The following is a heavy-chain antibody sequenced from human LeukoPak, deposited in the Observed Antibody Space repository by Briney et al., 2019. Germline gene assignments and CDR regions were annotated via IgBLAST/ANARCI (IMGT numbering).Heavy chain of an antibody. V-gene: IGHV3-21*01. Sequence: PGGSLRPSCAASGYTFSSFSINWVPQAPGKGLEWVSSISVSSNYIYYSDSVRGRFCISRDDATDSLYLQMNSLRAEDTAVYYCVRLRRNSDSSGFYYYYDYWGQGTLVTVSS. CDR3: VRLRRNSDSSGFYYYYDY. CDR2: ISVSSNYI. J-gene: IGHJ4*02. CDR1: GYTFSSFS. D-gene: IGHD3-22*01.